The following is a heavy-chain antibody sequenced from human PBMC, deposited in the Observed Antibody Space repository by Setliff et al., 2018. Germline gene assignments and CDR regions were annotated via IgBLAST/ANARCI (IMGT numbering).Heavy chain of an antibody. Sequence: SETLSLTCTVSDGSLSTYYWSWIRQPPGKGLEFIGYVYHSGTAKYDPSLASRAIMSVDASKNEISLKLKSVTAADTAVYYCAKVGTYRYFDFWGQGALVTVSS. CDR1: DGSLSTYY. CDR3: AKVGTYRYFDF. CDR2: VYHSGTA. D-gene: IGHD1-1*01. J-gene: IGHJ4*02. V-gene: IGHV4-59*01.